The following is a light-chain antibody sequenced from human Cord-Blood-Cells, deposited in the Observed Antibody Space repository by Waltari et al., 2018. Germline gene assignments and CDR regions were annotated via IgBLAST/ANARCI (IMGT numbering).Light chain of an antibody. CDR2: DDS. CDR1: NIGSKS. CDR3: QVWDSSSDHYV. V-gene: IGLV3-21*02. Sequence: SYVLTQPPSVSVAPGQTARITCGGNNIGSKSVHWYQQKPGQAPVLGGYDDSDRPSGIPGRFPGSNSGKTATLTISRVEAGDEADDYCQVWDSSSDHYVFGTGTKVTVL. J-gene: IGLJ1*01.